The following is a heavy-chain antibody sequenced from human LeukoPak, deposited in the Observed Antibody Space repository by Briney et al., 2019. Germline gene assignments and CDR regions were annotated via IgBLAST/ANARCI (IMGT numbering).Heavy chain of an antibody. CDR2: IYYSGST. CDR1: GDSISTSSYY. D-gene: IGHD6-25*01. J-gene: IGHJ5*02. CDR3: ATDRSRLP. Sequence: PSETLSLTCTVSGDSISTSSYYWGWIRQPPGKGLEWIGSIYYSGSTYYNPSLKSRVTISVDTSKNQFSLKLSSVTAADTAVYYCATDRSRLPWGQGTLVTVSS. V-gene: IGHV4-39*07.